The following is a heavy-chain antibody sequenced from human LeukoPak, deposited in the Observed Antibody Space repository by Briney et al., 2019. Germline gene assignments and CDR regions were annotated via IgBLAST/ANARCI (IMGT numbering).Heavy chain of an antibody. D-gene: IGHD6-19*01. CDR2: ISSSSSYI. J-gene: IGHJ4*02. Sequence: PGGSLRLSCAASGFTFSSYSMNWVRQAPGKGLEWVSSISSSSSYIYYADPVKGRFTISRDNAKNSLYLQMNSLRAEDTAVYYCARDYKGSSGWYSGYWGQGTLVTVSS. V-gene: IGHV3-21*01. CDR3: ARDYKGSSGWYSGY. CDR1: GFTFSSYS.